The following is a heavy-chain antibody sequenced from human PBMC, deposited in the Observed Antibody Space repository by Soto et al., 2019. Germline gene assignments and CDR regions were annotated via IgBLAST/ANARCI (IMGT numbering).Heavy chain of an antibody. D-gene: IGHD2-8*01. CDR1: GFTFSSYG. CDR3: AKNGLSDSPSAIDS. Sequence: GGSLRLSCAASGFTFSSYGMSWVRQAPGKGLDWVSGISGSGRNTYYADSVKGRFTISRDNSKNTLFLQMNSLRVEDTAVYYCAKNGLSDSPSAIDSWGQGTLVTVPQ. J-gene: IGHJ4*02. V-gene: IGHV3-23*01. CDR2: ISGSGRNT.